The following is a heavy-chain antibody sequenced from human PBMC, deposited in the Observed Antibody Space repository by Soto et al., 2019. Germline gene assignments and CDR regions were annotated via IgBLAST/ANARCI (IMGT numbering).Heavy chain of an antibody. CDR2: INAGNGNT. Sequence: VSVKLYCKASGYTFTSYAMHWVRQAPGQRLEWMGWINAGNGNTKYSQKFQGRVTITRDTSASTAYMELSSLRSEDTAVYYRARDINRSGNSEGYWGQGTLVTV. CDR1: GYTFTSYA. CDR3: ARDINRSGNSEGY. V-gene: IGHV1-3*01. D-gene: IGHD2-21*02. J-gene: IGHJ4*02.